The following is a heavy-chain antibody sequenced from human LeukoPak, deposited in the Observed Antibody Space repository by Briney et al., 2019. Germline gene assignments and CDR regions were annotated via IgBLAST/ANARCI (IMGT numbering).Heavy chain of an antibody. J-gene: IGHJ6*03. Sequence: GESLKISCKGSGYSFTSYWIGWVRQMLGKGLEWMGIIYPGDSDTRYSPSFQGQVTISADKSISTAYLQWSSLKASDTAMYYCARRTNRYGGSYYYYMDVWGKGTTVTVSS. D-gene: IGHD2-8*01. CDR3: ARRTNRYGGSYYYYMDV. CDR2: IYPGDSDT. V-gene: IGHV5-51*01. CDR1: GYSFTSYW.